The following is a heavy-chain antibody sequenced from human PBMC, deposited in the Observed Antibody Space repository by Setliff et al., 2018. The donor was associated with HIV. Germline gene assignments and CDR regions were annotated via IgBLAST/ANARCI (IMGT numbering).Heavy chain of an antibody. CDR1: GFTVSDNY. V-gene: IGHV3-15*01. Sequence: GSLRLSCAASGFTVSDNYMSWVRQAPGKGLEWVGHIRSKDDGGTREYAAPVKGRFTISRDDSKNTVYLQMNSLETEDTAVYYCTTRLSGSYIPNWFDPRGQGTLVTVSS. CDR3: TTRLSGSYIPNWFDP. D-gene: IGHD1-26*01. CDR2: IRSKDDGGTR. J-gene: IGHJ5*02.